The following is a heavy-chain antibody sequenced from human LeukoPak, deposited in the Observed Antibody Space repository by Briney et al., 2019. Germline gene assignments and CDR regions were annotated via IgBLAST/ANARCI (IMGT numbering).Heavy chain of an antibody. CDR2: ISAYNGNT. CDR3: ARRSGWSYYFDY. J-gene: IGHJ4*02. D-gene: IGHD6-19*01. V-gene: IGHV1-18*04. CDR1: GYTFTSYG. Sequence: ASLRVSCTTSGYTFTSYGLSWVCQAPGQGVEWMGWISAYNGNTNYAQKLQGRVTMTTNTSTSTAYMELRSLRSDDTAVYYCARRSGWSYYFDYWGQGTLVTVSS.